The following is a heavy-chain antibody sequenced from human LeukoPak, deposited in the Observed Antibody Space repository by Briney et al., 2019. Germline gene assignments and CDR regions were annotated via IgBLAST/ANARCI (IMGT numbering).Heavy chain of an antibody. CDR3: ARDRGYCSSTSCYLNYYYGMDV. CDR2: IIPIFGTA. J-gene: IGHJ6*04. Sequence: GASVKVSCKASGGTFRSYAISWVRQAPGQGLEWMGGIIPIFGTANYAQKFQGRVTITADESTSTAYMELSSLGSEDTAVYYCARDRGYCSSTSCYLNYYYGMDVWGKGTTVTVSS. CDR1: GGTFRSYA. D-gene: IGHD2-2*01. V-gene: IGHV1-69*13.